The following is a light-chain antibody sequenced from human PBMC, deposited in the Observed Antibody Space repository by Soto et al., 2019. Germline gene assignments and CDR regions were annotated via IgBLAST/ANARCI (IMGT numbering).Light chain of an antibody. CDR2: VNSDGTP. J-gene: IGLJ3*02. Sequence: QLVLTQPPSASASLGASVRLTCTLSSGHSNYAIAWHRQQPETGPRFLMKVNSDGTPSKGDGVPDRFSGSMSGAERYLTISSLRSDDEADYYCQTWDTGIWVFGGGTKLTVL. CDR3: QTWDTGIWV. CDR1: SGHSNYA. V-gene: IGLV4-69*01.